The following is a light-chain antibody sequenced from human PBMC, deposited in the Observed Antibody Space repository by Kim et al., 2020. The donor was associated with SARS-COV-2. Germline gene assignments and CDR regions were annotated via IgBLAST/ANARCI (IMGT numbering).Light chain of an antibody. CDR3: QHYNGDPRT. CDR2: KAS. CDR1: QSISNN. V-gene: IGKV1-5*03. Sequence: DIQMTQSPSTLSASVGTRVTITCRASQSISNNLAWYQQKPGKAPKVLIYKASSLESGVPSRFSGSGSGTEFTLTISSLQPVDFAPYYCQHYNGDPRTFVGGTKMYIK. J-gene: IGKJ4*01.